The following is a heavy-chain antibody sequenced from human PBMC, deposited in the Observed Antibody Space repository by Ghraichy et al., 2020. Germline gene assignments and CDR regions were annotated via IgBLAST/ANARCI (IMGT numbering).Heavy chain of an antibody. CDR2: ISHSGTS. V-gene: IGHV4-34*01. Sequence: SQTLSLTCAVYGGSFSGYYWSWIRQPPGKGMEWIGEISHSGTSNYKPSLKSRFTISIDTSKNQFSLKLSSMTAADTAVYYCARKSPYDGVDFWGQGTLVTVSS. CDR3: ARKSPYDGVDF. J-gene: IGHJ4*02. CDR1: GGSFSGYY. D-gene: IGHD3-16*01.